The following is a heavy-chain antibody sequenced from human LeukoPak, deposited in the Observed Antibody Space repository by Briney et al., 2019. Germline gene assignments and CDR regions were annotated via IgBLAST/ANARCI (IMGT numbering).Heavy chain of an antibody. CDR3: ATNPTYYYGSGSYYPAFDI. CDR1: GYTFTSYD. J-gene: IGHJ3*02. Sequence: EASVTVSCKASGYTFTSYDINWVRQATGQGLEWMGWMNPNSGNTGYAQKFQGRVTMTRNTSISTAYMELNSLRSEDTAVYYCATNPTYYYGSGSYYPAFDIWGQGTMVTVSS. V-gene: IGHV1-8*01. D-gene: IGHD3-10*01. CDR2: MNPNSGNT.